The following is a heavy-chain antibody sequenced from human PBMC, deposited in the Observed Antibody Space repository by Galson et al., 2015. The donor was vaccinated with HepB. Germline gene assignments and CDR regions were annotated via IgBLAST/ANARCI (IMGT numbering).Heavy chain of an antibody. D-gene: IGHD5-12*01. Sequence: SLRLSCAASGFTVSSNYMSWVRQAPGTGLEWVSVIYSGGNTYHADSVKGRFTLSSDNSKNTLYLQMNSLRAEDTAIYYCARGGYDYFWYFDLWGRGTLVTVSS. V-gene: IGHV3-53*01. CDR1: GFTVSSNY. J-gene: IGHJ2*01. CDR2: IYSGGNT. CDR3: ARGGYDYFWYFDL.